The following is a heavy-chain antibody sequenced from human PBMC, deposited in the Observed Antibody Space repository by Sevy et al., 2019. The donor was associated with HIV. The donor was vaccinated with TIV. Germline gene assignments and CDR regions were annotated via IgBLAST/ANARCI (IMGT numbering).Heavy chain of an antibody. CDR3: ARVGLNYYDSSGYYRKRTPFDY. CDR2: INHSGST. V-gene: IGHV4-34*01. D-gene: IGHD3-22*01. Sequence: SETLSLTCAVYGGSFSGYYWSWIRQPPGKGLEWIGEINHSGSTNYNPSLKSRVTISVDTSKNQFSLKLRSVTAADTAVYYCARVGLNYYDSSGYYRKRTPFDYWGQGTLVTVSS. J-gene: IGHJ4*02. CDR1: GGSFSGYY.